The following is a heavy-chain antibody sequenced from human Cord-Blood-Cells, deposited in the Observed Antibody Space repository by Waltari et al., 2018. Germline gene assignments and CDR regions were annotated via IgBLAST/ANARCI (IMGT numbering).Heavy chain of an antibody. V-gene: IGHV4-38-2*02. CDR3: ARGPIQLDY. CDR2: SYKSGST. D-gene: IGHD6-6*01. CDR1: GYSLIRGYY. J-gene: IGHJ4*02. Sequence: QVQLQESGPGLVKPSETLSLTCTVPGYSLIRGYYWGWVRQPPGKGLEWIGSSYKSGSTYYKPSLKSRVTISVDTSKMQFSLMLSAVTAADTAVYYCARGPIQLDYWGQGTLVTVSS.